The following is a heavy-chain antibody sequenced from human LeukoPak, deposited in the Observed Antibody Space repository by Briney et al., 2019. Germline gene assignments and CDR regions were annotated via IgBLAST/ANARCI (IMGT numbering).Heavy chain of an antibody. CDR2: IRYDGSNK. J-gene: IGHJ4*02. Sequence: GWSLRLSCAASGFTFSSYGMHWVRQAPGKGLEWVAFIRYDGSNKYYADSVKGRFTISRDNSKNTLYLQMNSLRAEDTAVYYSAKDQASTNTRFLEWLMIDYWGQGTLVTVSS. CDR3: AKDQASTNTRFLEWLMIDY. D-gene: IGHD3-3*01. CDR1: GFTFSSYG. V-gene: IGHV3-30*02.